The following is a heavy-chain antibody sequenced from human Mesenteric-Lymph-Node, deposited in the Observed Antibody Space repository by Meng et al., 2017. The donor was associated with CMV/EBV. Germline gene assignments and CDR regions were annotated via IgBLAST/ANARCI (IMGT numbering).Heavy chain of an antibody. J-gene: IGHJ1*01. CDR1: GYSFTTYA. CDR3: ARESCISTSCFVQH. CDR2: INTNSGNP. D-gene: IGHD2-2*01. Sequence: YGYSFTTYAVNLVRPAPGQGLGWMGWINTNSGNPTYAQVFTGRFVFSLDTSVSTAYLQISSLKAEDTAVYYCARESCISTSCFVQHWGQGTLVTVSS. V-gene: IGHV7-4-1*02.